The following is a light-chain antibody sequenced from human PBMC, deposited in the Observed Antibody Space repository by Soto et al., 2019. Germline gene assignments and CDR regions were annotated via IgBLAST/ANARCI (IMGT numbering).Light chain of an antibody. CDR1: QSISSY. CDR3: QQSYSTPWT. Sequence: DIQMTQSPSSLSASVGDRVTITCRASQSISSYLNWYQQKPGKXPKXXIYAASSLQSGVPSRFSGSGSGTDLTITISSLQPEDFETYYCQQSYSTPWTFGQGTKVDIK. V-gene: IGKV1-39*01. J-gene: IGKJ1*01. CDR2: AAS.